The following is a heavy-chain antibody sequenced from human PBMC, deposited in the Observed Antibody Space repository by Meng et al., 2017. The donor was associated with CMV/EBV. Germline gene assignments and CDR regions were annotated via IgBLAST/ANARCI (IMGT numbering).Heavy chain of an antibody. CDR1: GFTFSDYN. D-gene: IGHD6-6*01. CDR2: ISSSGSTI. CDR3: AKLSSSSLNP. J-gene: IGHJ5*02. Sequence: LSCAASGFTFSDYNMSGIRQAPGKGLEWVSYISSSGSTIYYADSVKGRFTISRDNAKNSLYLQMNSLRAEDTAVYYCAKLSSSSLNPWGQGTLVTVSS. V-gene: IGHV3-11*01.